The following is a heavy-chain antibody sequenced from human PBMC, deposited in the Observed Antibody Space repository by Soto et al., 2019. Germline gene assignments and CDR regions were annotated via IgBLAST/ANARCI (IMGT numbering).Heavy chain of an antibody. CDR2: ISGGGTYI. J-gene: IGHJ4*02. CDR1: ESTFSSYA. CDR3: ASGKSGSYDF. V-gene: IGHV3-21*01. Sequence: EVQLVESGGGLVKPGGSLRLSCAASESTFSSYALNWVRQAPGKGLEWVSSISGGGTYIYYADSVKGRFTISRDNAKNSLYLQMNSLRADDTAVYYCASGKSGSYDFWGQGTLVTVSS. D-gene: IGHD1-26*01.